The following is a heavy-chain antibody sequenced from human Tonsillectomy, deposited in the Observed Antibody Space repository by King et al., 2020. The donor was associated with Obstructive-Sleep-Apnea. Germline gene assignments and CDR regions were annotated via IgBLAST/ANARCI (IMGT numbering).Heavy chain of an antibody. J-gene: IGHJ4*02. CDR1: GGSISSYY. CDR2: IYYSGST. CDR3: ARGPGTYGDYSFDY. D-gene: IGHD4-17*01. V-gene: IGHV4-59*01. Sequence: QLQESGPGLVKPSETLSLTCTVSGGSISSYYWSWIRQPPGKGLEWIGYIYYSGSTNYNPSLKSRVTISVDTSENPFSLKLSPVTAADTAVYYCARGPGTYGDYSFDYWGQGTLVAVSS.